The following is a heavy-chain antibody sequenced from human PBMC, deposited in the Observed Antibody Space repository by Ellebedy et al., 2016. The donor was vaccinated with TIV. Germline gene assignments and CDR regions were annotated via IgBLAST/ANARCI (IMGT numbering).Heavy chain of an antibody. Sequence: PGGSLRLSCAASGFTFMTYGMHWVRQLPGKGLEWVAVISHDGTNKFYADSVKGRFTISRDNSKNTLYLQMNSLRVEDTAVYYCARGSTVVTPAFDYWGQGILVTVSS. V-gene: IGHV3-30*03. CDR2: ISHDGTNK. D-gene: IGHD4-23*01. CDR1: GFTFMTYG. CDR3: ARGSTVVTPAFDY. J-gene: IGHJ4*02.